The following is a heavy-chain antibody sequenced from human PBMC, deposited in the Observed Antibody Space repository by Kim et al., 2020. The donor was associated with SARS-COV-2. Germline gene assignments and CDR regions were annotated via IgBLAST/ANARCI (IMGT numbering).Heavy chain of an antibody. Sequence: GGSLRLSCTASGFTFGDYAMSWFRQAPGKGLEWVGFIRSKAYGGTTEYAASVKGRFTISRDDSKSIAYLQMNSLKTEDTAVYYCTRDDVPYYYDSSGYLDAFDIWGQGTMVTVSS. J-gene: IGHJ3*02. CDR3: TRDDVPYYYDSSGYLDAFDI. D-gene: IGHD3-22*01. CDR1: GFTFGDYA. CDR2: IRSKAYGGTT. V-gene: IGHV3-49*03.